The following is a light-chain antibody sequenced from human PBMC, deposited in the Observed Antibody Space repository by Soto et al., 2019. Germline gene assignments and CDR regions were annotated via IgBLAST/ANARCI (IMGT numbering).Light chain of an antibody. CDR1: ASISNY. CDR2: AAS. V-gene: IGKV1-39*01. CDR3: QQSYITPWT. J-gene: IGKJ1*01. Sequence: DIRMTQSPSSLSASVGDRVTITCRASASISNYLNWYQQTPGKAPNLLIYAASSLQSGVPSRFSGSGSGTDFTLTISSPQPEDFATYYCQQSYITPWTFGQGTKVDIK.